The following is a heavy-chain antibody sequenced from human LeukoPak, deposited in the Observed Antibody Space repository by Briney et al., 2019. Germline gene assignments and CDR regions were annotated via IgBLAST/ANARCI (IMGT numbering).Heavy chain of an antibody. Sequence: SETLSLTCTVSGGSISNHYWSWIRQPPGKGLEWIGWFYYSGGTYFNPSLGSRVTISADTSRNHLSLNLRSLTAADTAVYYCARHSSGWHFDSWGQGALVTVSS. CDR1: GGSISNHY. CDR2: FYYSGGT. V-gene: IGHV4-59*11. D-gene: IGHD6-19*01. J-gene: IGHJ4*02. CDR3: ARHSSGWHFDS.